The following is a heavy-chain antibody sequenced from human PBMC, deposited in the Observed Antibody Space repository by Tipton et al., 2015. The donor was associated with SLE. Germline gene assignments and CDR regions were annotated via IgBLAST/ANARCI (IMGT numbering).Heavy chain of an antibody. J-gene: IGHJ3*02. V-gene: IGHV3-30*02. CDR3: AKGLGLFGSGSYSDI. D-gene: IGHD3-10*01. Sequence: SGFTFRSYGMHWVRPAPGKGLEWVAFIQDDGSKKYYGDSVKGRFTISRDNSKSTLYLQMSSLRAEDTAVYYCAKGLGLFGSGSYSDIWGQGTMVTVSS. CDR1: GFTFRSYG. CDR2: IQDDGSKK.